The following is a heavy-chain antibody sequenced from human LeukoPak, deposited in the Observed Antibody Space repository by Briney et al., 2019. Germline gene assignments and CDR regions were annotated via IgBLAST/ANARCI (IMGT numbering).Heavy chain of an antibody. CDR3: ARDGVATMTFDY. CDR2: IYYSGST. Sequence: SETLSLTCTVSGGSISSSSYYWGWIRQPPGKGLEWIGSIYYSGSTYYNPSLKSRVTISVDTSKSRFSLKLSSVTAADTAVYYCARDGVATMTFDYWGQGTLVTVSS. V-gene: IGHV4-39*07. D-gene: IGHD5-12*01. CDR1: GGSISSSSYY. J-gene: IGHJ4*02.